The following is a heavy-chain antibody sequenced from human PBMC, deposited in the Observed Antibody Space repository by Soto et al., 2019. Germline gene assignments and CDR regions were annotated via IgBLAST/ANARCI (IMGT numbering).Heavy chain of an antibody. CDR1: GETLIGYY. Sequence: PSDTLSLTCAVYGETLIGYYWSWIRQPPGKGLEXIGXXXXSGSXNXXPXLXSGVIISVDTSKNQFSLKLSSVTAADTAVYYCARAGFYGPFDAFDIWGQGTMVT. J-gene: IGHJ3*02. D-gene: IGHD3-10*01. CDR3: ARAGFYGPFDAFDI. CDR2: XXXSGSX. V-gene: IGHV4-34*01.